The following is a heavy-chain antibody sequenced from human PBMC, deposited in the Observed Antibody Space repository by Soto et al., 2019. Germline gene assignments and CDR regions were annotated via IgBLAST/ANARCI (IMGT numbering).Heavy chain of an antibody. Sequence: SETLSLTCTVSGGSISSGGYYWSWIRQHPGKGLEWIGYIYYSGSTYYNPSLKSRVTISVDTSKNQFSLKLSSVTAADTAVYYCARSSQSTVTTSDYWGQGTLVTVSS. D-gene: IGHD4-17*01. CDR3: ARSSQSTVTTSDY. CDR1: GGSISSGGYY. V-gene: IGHV4-31*03. J-gene: IGHJ4*02. CDR2: IYYSGST.